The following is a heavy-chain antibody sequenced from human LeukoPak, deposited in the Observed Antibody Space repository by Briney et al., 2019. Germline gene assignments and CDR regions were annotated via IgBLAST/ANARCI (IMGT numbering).Heavy chain of an antibody. J-gene: IGHJ4*02. CDR1: GYSISGGYY. CDR2: IYHSGST. Sequence: SETLSLTCAVSGYSISGGYYWGWIRQPPGKGLEWIGSIYHSGSTYYNPSLKSRVTISVDTSKNQFSLKLSSVTAADTAVYYCARGVLRYFDWFDFWGQGTLVTVSS. D-gene: IGHD3-9*01. CDR3: ARGVLRYFDWFDF. V-gene: IGHV4-38-2*01.